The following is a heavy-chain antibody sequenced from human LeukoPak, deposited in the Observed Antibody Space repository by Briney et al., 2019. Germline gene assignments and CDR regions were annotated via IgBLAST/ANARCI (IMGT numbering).Heavy chain of an antibody. CDR1: GGSFSGYY. J-gene: IGHJ6*03. D-gene: IGHD7-27*01. V-gene: IGHV4-34*01. Sequence: SETLSLTCAVYGGSFSGYYWSWIRQPPGKGLEWIGEINHSGSTNYNPSLKSRVTISVDTSKNQFSLKLSSVTAADTAVHYCARAPTGDHYYYYMDVWGKGTTVTVSS. CDR2: INHSGST. CDR3: ARAPTGDHYYYYMDV.